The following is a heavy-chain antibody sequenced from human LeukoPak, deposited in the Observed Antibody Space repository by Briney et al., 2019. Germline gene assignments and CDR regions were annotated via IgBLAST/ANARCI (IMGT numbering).Heavy chain of an antibody. Sequence: MPSETLSLTCAVSGGSISSSNWWSWVRQPPGKGLEWIGEIYHSGSTNYNPSLKSRVTISVDKSKNQFSLKLSSVTAADTAVYYCARHSGLSRSSVITQLAFDYWGQGTLVTVSS. CDR1: GGSISSSNW. D-gene: IGHD6-6*01. CDR2: IYHSGST. CDR3: ARHSGLSRSSVITQLAFDY. J-gene: IGHJ4*02. V-gene: IGHV4-4*02.